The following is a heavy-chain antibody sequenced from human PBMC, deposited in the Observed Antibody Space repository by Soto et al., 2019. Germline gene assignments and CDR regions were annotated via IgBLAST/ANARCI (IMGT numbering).Heavy chain of an antibody. CDR3: TTEGHDYLWGSYRFRAFDI. Sequence: EVQLVESGGGLVKPGGSLRLSCAASGFTFSNAWMSWVRQAPGKGLEWVGRIKSKTDGGTTDYAAPVKGRFTISRDDSKNTLYLQMNSLKTEDTAVYYCTTEGHDYLWGSYRFRAFDIWGQWTMVTVSS. V-gene: IGHV3-15*01. CDR2: IKSKTDGGTT. CDR1: GFTFSNAW. D-gene: IGHD3-16*02. J-gene: IGHJ3*02.